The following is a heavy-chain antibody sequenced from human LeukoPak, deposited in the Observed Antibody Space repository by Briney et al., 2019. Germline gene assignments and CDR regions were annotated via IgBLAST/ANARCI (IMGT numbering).Heavy chain of an antibody. Sequence: GSSVKVSCKASGGTFSSYAISWVRQAPGQGLEWMGRIIPIFGTANYAQKFQGRVTITTDESTSTAYMELSSLRSEDTAVYYCARAGQQLVDNYYYYYMDVWGKGTTVTVSS. CDR2: IIPIFGTA. V-gene: IGHV1-69*05. D-gene: IGHD6-13*01. J-gene: IGHJ6*03. CDR1: GGTFSSYA. CDR3: ARAGQQLVDNYYYYYMDV.